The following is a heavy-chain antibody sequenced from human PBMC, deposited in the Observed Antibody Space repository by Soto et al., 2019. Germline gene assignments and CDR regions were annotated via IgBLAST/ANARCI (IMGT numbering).Heavy chain of an antibody. Sequence: QVQLVQSGTEIKKPGASVKVSCEASGDTFTGYYVHWVRQAPGQGLEWMGWMNPNSGNTGYAQKFQGRVTMTRNTSISTAYMELSSLRSEDTAVYYCARGPLHWGQGTLVTVSS. V-gene: IGHV1-8*02. CDR1: GDTFTGYY. CDR2: MNPNSGNT. D-gene: IGHD1-26*01. J-gene: IGHJ4*02. CDR3: ARGPLH.